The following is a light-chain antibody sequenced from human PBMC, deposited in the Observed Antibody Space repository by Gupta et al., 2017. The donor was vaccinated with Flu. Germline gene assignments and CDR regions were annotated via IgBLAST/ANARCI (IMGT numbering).Light chain of an antibody. CDR1: SSEGGSND. CDR3: ESWDVSQNTCV. V-gene: IGLV1-51*01. J-gene: IGLJ1*01. CDR2: DNN. Sequence: RVTFSSSGSSSEGGSNDVCWYQQGPGTAPNLLIYDNNKRRSGIPDRFSGSKSGTSAALTITWLQTGEEADYYCESWDVSQNTCVFGSGTKGTVL.